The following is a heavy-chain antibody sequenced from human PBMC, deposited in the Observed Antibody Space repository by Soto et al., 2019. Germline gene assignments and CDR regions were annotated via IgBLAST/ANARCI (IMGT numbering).Heavy chain of an antibody. V-gene: IGHV1-18*01. D-gene: IGHD3-10*01. CDR3: TRFRFGDLFLPSFDY. Sequence: VASVKVSCKASGYTFTNYGFAWVRQAPGQGLEWMGWIRGDNGNTNYAQKFQGRVTMTTDTSTTTVYMELRSLRSDDTAMYYCTRFRFGDLFLPSFDYWGQGTLVTVSS. CDR2: IRGDNGNT. CDR1: GYTFTNYG. J-gene: IGHJ4*02.